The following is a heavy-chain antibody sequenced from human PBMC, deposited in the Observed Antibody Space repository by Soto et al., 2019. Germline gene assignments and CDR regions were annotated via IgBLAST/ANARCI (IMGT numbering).Heavy chain of an antibody. Sequence: GGSLRLSCAASGFTFTSYWMNWVRQAPGKGLVWVSRINSDGSTTGYVDSVKGRFTISRDNAKNTLYLQMNSLRAEDTAVYYCFILVQIAHYYGMVFWGPGITVTLFS. V-gene: IGHV3-74*01. D-gene: IGHD2-15*01. CDR2: INSDGSTT. CDR3: FILVQIAHYYGMVF. CDR1: GFTFTSYW. J-gene: IGHJ6*02.